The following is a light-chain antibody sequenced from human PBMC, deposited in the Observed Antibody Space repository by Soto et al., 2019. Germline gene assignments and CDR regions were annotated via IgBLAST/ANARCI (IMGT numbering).Light chain of an antibody. J-gene: IGLJ3*02. CDR3: ISYTSSSTWV. CDR1: NNDVGGYNY. V-gene: IGLV2-14*01. CDR2: EVS. Sequence: QSVLTQPASVSGSPGQSITISCTGTNNDVGGYNYVSWYRHHPGKAPKLMIYEVSNRPSGVSNRFSGSKSGNTASLTISGLQAEDEADYYCISYTSSSTWVFGGGTKVTVL.